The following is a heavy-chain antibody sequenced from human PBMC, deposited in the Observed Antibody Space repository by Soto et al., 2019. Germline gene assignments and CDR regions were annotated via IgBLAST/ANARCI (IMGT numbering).Heavy chain of an antibody. D-gene: IGHD2-2*01. CDR1: SYSFTTYH. J-gene: IGHJ5*02. V-gene: IGHV1-46*01. Sequence: AXSAEASFRASSYSFTTYHIHWVRQAPGQGLEWMGLINPDAGATNYAQRFQGRLRLTRDTSTSTVYMELGSLRFDDTAVYYCARGDIVLVPASEGNWFDPWGQGTLVTVSS. CDR3: ARGDIVLVPASEGNWFDP. CDR2: INPDAGAT.